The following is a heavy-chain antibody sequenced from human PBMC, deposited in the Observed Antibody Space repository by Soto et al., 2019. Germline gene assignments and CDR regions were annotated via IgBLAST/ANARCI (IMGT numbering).Heavy chain of an antibody. J-gene: IGHJ4*02. V-gene: IGHV4-31*03. D-gene: IGHD2-2*01. CDR2: IYYSGST. CDR3: ARVCSSTSCLVRSRNRFDY. Sequence: QVQLQESGPGLVKPSQTLSLTCTVSGGSISSGGYYWSWIRQHPGKGLEWIGYIYYSGSTYYNPSLKSRVTISVDTSKNQFSLKLSSVTAADTAVYYCARVCSSTSCLVRSRNRFDYWGQGTLVTVSS. CDR1: GGSISSGGYY.